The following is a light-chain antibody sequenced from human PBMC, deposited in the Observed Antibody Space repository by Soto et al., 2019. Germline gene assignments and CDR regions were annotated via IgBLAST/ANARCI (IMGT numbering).Light chain of an antibody. Sequence: EIVLTQSPGTLSLSPGERATLSCRASQSVRSRLAWYQHKPGQAPRLLIYDASSRATGVPDRFSGGGSGTDFTLTISRLEPEDFAVYYCQQRDIWPWTFGQGTKVEIK. V-gene: IGKV3D-20*02. CDR1: QSVRSR. J-gene: IGKJ1*01. CDR2: DAS. CDR3: QQRDIWPWT.